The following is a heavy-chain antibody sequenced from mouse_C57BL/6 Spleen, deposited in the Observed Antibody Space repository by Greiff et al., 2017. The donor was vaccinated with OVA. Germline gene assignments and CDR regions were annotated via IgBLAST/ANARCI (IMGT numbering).Heavy chain of an antibody. Sequence: EVQGVESGGGLVQPKGSLKLSCAASGFSFNTYAMNWVRQAPGKGLEWVARIRSKSNNYATYYADSVKDRFTISRDDSESMLYLQMNNLKTEDTAMYYCVRHGGLLEGYAMDYWGQGTSVTVSS. D-gene: IGHD2-3*01. J-gene: IGHJ4*01. CDR3: VRHGGLLEGYAMDY. V-gene: IGHV10-1*01. CDR2: IRSKSNNYAT. CDR1: GFSFNTYA.